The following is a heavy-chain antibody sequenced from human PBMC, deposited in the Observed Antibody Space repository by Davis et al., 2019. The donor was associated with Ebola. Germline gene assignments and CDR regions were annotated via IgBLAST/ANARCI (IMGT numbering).Heavy chain of an antibody. Sequence: GESLKISCAASGFTLSSYGMHWVRQAPGKGLEWVAGISYDGSNKYYADSVKGRFTISRDNSKNTLYLQMSSLRAEDTAVYYCARDLPGGDWYFDLWGRGTLVTVSS. J-gene: IGHJ2*01. CDR1: GFTLSSYG. CDR3: ARDLPGGDWYFDL. CDR2: ISYDGSNK. D-gene: IGHD1-14*01. V-gene: IGHV3-30*03.